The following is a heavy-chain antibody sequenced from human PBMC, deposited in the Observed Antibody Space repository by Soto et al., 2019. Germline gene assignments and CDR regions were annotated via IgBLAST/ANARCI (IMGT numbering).Heavy chain of an antibody. D-gene: IGHD3-22*01. J-gene: IGHJ6*02. CDR3: ARKGYYYYDSSGYYKNYYYYGMDV. CDR1: GYXFTSYC. CDR2: IDPSDSYT. Sequence: EXLKVSCKDSGYXFTSYCTSWVRQMPGKGLECMWRIDPSDSYTNYSPSFQGHVTISADKYISTSYLQWSSLKASDTAMYYCARKGYYYYDSSGYYKNYYYYGMDVWGQGTTVTVSS. V-gene: IGHV5-10-1*01.